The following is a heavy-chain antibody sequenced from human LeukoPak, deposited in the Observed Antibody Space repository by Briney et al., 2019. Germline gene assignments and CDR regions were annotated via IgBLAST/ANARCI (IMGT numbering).Heavy chain of an antibody. V-gene: IGHV4-59*01. CDR1: GGSISSYY. D-gene: IGHD1-26*01. J-gene: IGHJ5*02. CDR3: ARAGVGAWFDP. CDR2: IYYSGST. Sequence: SETLSLTCTVSGGSISSYYWSWIRQPPGKGLEWIGYIYYSGSTNYNPSLKSRVTMSVDTSKNQFSLKLSSVTAADTAVYYCARAGVGAWFDPWGQGTLVTVSS.